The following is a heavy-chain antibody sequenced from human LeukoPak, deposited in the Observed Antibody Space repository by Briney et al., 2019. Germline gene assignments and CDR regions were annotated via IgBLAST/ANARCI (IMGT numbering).Heavy chain of an antibody. CDR1: GFTFNSYS. CDR3: ARASGDIVETATMGSY. D-gene: IGHD5-18*01. CDR2: ISSSSSSI. V-gene: IGHV3-21*01. Sequence: GGSLRLSCAASGFTFNSYSMNWVRQAPGKGLEWVSSISSSSSSIYYADSVKGQFTISRDNAKNSLYLQMNSLRAEDTAVYYCARASGDIVETATMGSYWGQGTLVTVSS. J-gene: IGHJ4*02.